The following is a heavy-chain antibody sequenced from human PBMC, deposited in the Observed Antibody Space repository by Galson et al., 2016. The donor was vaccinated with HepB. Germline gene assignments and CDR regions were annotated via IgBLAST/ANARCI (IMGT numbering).Heavy chain of an antibody. CDR2: ISGFSSAR. CDR1: GFTFSSFS. Sequence: SLRLSCAASGFTFSSFSMNWVRHAPGKGLEWVSYISGFSSARRYADSVKGRFAISRDNANNSLYLQMNSLRAEDTAIYYCARSLGYCSSTICYVGNFDYWGQGILVTVSS. J-gene: IGHJ4*02. D-gene: IGHD2-2*01. CDR3: ARSLGYCSSTICYVGNFDY. V-gene: IGHV3-48*01.